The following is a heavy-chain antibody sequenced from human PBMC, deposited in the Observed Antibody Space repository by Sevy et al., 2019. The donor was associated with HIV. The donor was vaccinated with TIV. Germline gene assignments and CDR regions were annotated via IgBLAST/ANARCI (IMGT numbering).Heavy chain of an antibody. CDR1: GGSISNYY. CDR3: ARGNSGSYGWFDP. D-gene: IGHD1-26*01. Sequence: SETLSLTCTVSGGSISNYYWNWIRQPPGKGLEWIGYIYYSGGTNYNPSLRSRVPMSADTSKNQFSLKLGFVTAADTAMYYCARGNSGSYGWFDPWGQGTLVTVSS. J-gene: IGHJ5*02. V-gene: IGHV4-59*01. CDR2: IYYSGGT.